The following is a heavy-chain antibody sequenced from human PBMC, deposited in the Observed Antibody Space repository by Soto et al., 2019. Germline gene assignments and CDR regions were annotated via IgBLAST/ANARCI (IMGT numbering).Heavy chain of an antibody. V-gene: IGHV3-21*01. Sequence: GGSLRLSCAASGFTFSSYSMNWVRQAPGKGLEWVSSISSSSSYIYYADSVKGRFTISRDNAKNSLYLQMNSLRAEDTAVYYCARSVTIRAAPGKYYYGMDVWGQGTTVTVSS. D-gene: IGHD3-3*01. CDR2: ISSSSSYI. CDR1: GFTFSSYS. CDR3: ARSVTIRAAPGKYYYGMDV. J-gene: IGHJ6*02.